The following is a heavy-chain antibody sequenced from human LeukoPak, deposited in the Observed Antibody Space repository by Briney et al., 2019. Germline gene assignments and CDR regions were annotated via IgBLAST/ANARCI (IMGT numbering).Heavy chain of an antibody. Sequence: GTPSHTCIHPRGSVIGSIYYAAWVRQPPRKCIGWPRRIQYSGRTNYNPSLKSRVTISVDTSKNQFSLKLNSVTAADTAVYYCATGPSYYDSSGYVCYFDYWGQGTLVTVSS. D-gene: IGHD3-22*01. CDR1: RGSVIGSIYY. V-gene: IGHV4-61*01. J-gene: IGHJ4*02. CDR3: ATGPSYYDSSGYVCYFDY. CDR2: IQYSGRT.